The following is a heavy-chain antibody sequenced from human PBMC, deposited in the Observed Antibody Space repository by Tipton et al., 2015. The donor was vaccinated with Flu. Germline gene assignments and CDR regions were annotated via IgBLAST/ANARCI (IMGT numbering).Heavy chain of an antibody. Sequence: GLVKPSETLSLICTVSGASVSGSRYYWAWIRQAPGKGPECIGTIYDSGRIYYNSSLIGRVTISVDTTKNQFSLRLISVTAADTAVYYCARDGPDIRRMLYWGQGALVTVSS. CDR1: GASVSGSRYY. V-gene: IGHV4-39*07. D-gene: IGHD3-9*01. CDR3: ARDGPDIRRMLY. J-gene: IGHJ4*02. CDR2: IYDSGRI.